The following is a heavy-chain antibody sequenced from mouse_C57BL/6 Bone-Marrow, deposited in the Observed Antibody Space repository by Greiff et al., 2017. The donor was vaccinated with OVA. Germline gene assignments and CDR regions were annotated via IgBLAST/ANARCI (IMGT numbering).Heavy chain of an antibody. V-gene: IGHV1-9*01. CDR1: GYTFTGYW. Sequence: VQLVESGAELMKPGASVKLSCKATGYTFTGYWIEWVKQRPGHGLEWIGEILPGSGSTNYNEKFKGKATFTADTSSNTAYMQLSSLTTEDSAIYYCARYPSYYGSSDGYFDVWGTGTTVTVSS. J-gene: IGHJ1*03. CDR2: ILPGSGST. CDR3: ARYPSYYGSSDGYFDV. D-gene: IGHD1-1*01.